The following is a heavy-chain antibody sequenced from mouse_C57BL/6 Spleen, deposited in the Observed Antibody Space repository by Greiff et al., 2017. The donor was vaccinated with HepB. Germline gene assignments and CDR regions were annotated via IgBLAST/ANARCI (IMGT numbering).Heavy chain of an antibody. V-gene: IGHV1-72*01. CDR2: IDPNSGGT. J-gene: IGHJ4*01. CDR1: GYTFTSYW. Sequence: VQLQQPGAELVKPGASVKLSCKASGYTFTSYWMHWVKQRPGRGLEWIGRIDPNSGGTKYNEKFKSKATLTVDKPSSTAYMQRSSLTSEDSAVYYGARSGTTVVGPLAMDYWGQGTSVTVSS. CDR3: ARSGTTVVGPLAMDY. D-gene: IGHD1-1*01.